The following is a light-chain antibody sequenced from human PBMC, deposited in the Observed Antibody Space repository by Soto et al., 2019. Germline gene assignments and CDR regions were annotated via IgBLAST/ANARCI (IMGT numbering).Light chain of an antibody. CDR2: WAS. Sequence: DIVMTQSPDSLAVSLGERATINCRSSQSVLHRSNTKSSLAWYQQKVGQPPNLLIYWASTRDSGVPDRFSGSASGRDFTLSISSLQAVDVAVCFCQQYSSPPYTFRRGTRHEIK. V-gene: IGKV4-1*01. CDR1: QSVLHRSNTKSS. J-gene: IGKJ2*01. CDR3: QQYSSPPYT.